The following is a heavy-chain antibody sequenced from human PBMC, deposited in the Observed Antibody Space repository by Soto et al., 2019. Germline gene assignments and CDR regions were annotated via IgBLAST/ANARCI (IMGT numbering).Heavy chain of an antibody. CDR3: TFRPRAYDILTGYDYYYYGMDV. CDR1: GGSISSSNW. V-gene: IGHV4-4*02. CDR2: IYHSGST. D-gene: IGHD3-9*01. Sequence: SETLSLTCAVSGGSISSSNWWSWVRQPPGKGLEWIGEIYHSGSTNYNPSLKSRVTISVDKSKNQFSLKLSSVTAADTAVYYCTFRPRAYDILTGYDYYYYGMDVWGQGTTVTVSS. J-gene: IGHJ6*02.